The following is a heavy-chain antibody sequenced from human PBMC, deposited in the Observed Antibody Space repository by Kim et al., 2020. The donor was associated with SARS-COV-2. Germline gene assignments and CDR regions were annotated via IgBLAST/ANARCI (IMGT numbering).Heavy chain of an antibody. D-gene: IGHD5-18*01. V-gene: IGHV3-30*04. Sequence: GGSLRLSCAASGFTFSSYAMHWVRQAPGKGLEWVAVISYDGSNKYYADSVKGRFTISRDNSKNTLYLQMNSLRAEDTAVYYCARDSVDTAMVPFDYWGQG. CDR3: ARDSVDTAMVPFDY. CDR1: GFTFSSYA. J-gene: IGHJ4*02. CDR2: ISYDGSNK.